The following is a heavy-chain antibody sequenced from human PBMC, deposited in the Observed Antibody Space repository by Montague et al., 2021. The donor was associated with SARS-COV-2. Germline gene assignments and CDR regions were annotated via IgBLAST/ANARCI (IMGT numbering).Heavy chain of an antibody. CDR1: ADSFNGYY. CDR2: ISRPGNA. Sequence: SETLSLTCAVYADSFNGYYLTCIRQPPGPRLEWLGEISRPGNAKYTPSLPSLVTISGVTYRKQVSLRFTSVTSADTAAYYCASGGYHRVIFVVSPRYYFDYWGQGNMVAVSA. V-gene: IGHV4-34*01. J-gene: IGHJ4*02. CDR3: ASGGYHRVIFVVSPRYYFDY. D-gene: IGHD3-9*01.